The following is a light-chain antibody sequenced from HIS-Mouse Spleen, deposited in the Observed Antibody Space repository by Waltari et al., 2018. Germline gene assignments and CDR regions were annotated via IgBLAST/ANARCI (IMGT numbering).Light chain of an antibody. CDR3: QSADSSGTYSVV. CDR2: KAS. J-gene: IGLJ2*01. V-gene: IGLV3-25*03. CDR1: ALQKQY. Sequence: SYELTQPPSVSVSPGQTARITCSGDALQKQYAYWYQQKPGQAPVLVIYKASERPSGIPERFSGSSSGTTVTLTISGVQAEDEADYYCQSADSSGTYSVVFGGGTKLTVL.